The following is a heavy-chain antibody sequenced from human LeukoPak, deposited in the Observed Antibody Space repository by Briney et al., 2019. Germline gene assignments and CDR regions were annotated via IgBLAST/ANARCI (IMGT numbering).Heavy chain of an antibody. D-gene: IGHD3-3*01. CDR1: GASIINNNFY. Sequence: PSETRSLTCHVSGASIINNNFYLGWIRHPPGKWLEWIGTIYYSGTTYYNPSLKSRVTISVDTSRGQFSLKLSSVTAADTAVYYCARFPRYDFWNWGQGTLVTVSS. CDR2: IYYSGTT. V-gene: IGHV4-39*01. CDR3: ARFPRYDFWN. J-gene: IGHJ4*02.